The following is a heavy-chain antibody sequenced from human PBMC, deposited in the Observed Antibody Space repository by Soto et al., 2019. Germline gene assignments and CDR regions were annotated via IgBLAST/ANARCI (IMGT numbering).Heavy chain of an antibody. D-gene: IGHD3-9*01. V-gene: IGHV3-23*01. J-gene: IGHJ5*02. CDR3: AKGRYFARLWPDNWFDP. CDR1: GFTCSSYA. CDR2: ISGSGGST. Sequence: EVQLLESGGGLVQPGGSLRLSCAASGFTCSSYAMSWVRQAAGKGLEWVSAISGSGGSTYYADSVKGRFTISRDNSKNTLYLQMNSLRAEDTAVSYCAKGRYFARLWPDNWFDPWGQGTLVTVSS.